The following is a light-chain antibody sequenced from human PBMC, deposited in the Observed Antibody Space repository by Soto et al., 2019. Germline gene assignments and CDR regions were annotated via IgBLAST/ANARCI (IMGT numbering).Light chain of an antibody. J-gene: IGKJ4*01. V-gene: IGKV1-8*01. CDR2: KAS. CDR3: QQYNSVSLLT. Sequence: AIRMTQSPSSFSASTGDRVTITCRASQGISSYLAWYQQKPGKAPKLLIYKASTLESGVPSRFSGSGSGTEFTLTISSLQPDDFATYYCQQYNSVSLLTFGGGTKVDIK. CDR1: QGISSY.